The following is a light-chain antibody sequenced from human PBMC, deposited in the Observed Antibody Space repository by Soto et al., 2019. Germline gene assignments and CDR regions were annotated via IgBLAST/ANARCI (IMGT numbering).Light chain of an antibody. CDR1: SSDVGGYNY. Sequence: QSALTQPPSASGSPGQSVTISCTGTSSDVGGYNYVSWYQQHPGKAPKLMIYEVSKRPSGVPDRFSGSKSGNTASLTVSGLQAEDEADYYCSSYAGSNNSEVFGGGTQLTVL. CDR3: SSYAGSNNSEV. CDR2: EVS. J-gene: IGLJ2*01. V-gene: IGLV2-8*01.